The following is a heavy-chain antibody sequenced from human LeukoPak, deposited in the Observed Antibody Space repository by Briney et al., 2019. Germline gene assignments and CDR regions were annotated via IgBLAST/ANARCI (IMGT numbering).Heavy chain of an antibody. D-gene: IGHD3-10*01. Sequence: RGSLRLSCAASEFVFSNYYMSWGRRAPGKGLEGVSYIISGGSTIYYSDSVKGRFTISRDNTKNSLYLQMNSLRAEDTAVYYCAREMGGDYGSGTFFALWGQGNMVTVSS. CDR1: EFVFSNYY. V-gene: IGHV3-11*01. CDR2: IISGGSTI. CDR3: AREMGGDYGSGTFFAL. J-gene: IGHJ4*02.